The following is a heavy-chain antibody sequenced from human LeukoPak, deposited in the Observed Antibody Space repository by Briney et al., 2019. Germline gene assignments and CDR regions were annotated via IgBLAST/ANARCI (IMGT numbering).Heavy chain of an antibody. CDR2: ISSSSGYM. J-gene: IGHJ4*02. Sequence: GGSLRLSCAASGFTFSSYSMNWVRQAPGEGLEWVSSISSSSGYMYYADSIKGRFTISRDNSKNTLYLQMNSLRAEDTAVYYCAKRIQLWSDFDYWGQGTLVTVSS. CDR3: AKRIQLWSDFDY. V-gene: IGHV3-21*04. D-gene: IGHD5-18*01. CDR1: GFTFSSYS.